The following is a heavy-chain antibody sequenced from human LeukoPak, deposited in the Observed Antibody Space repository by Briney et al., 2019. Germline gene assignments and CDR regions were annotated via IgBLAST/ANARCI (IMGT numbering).Heavy chain of an antibody. CDR3: ARETYVWGSYRYSH. Sequence: GGSLRLSCAASGFTFSSYSMNWVRQAPGKGLEWDSYISSSSSTIYYADSVKGRFTISRDNAKNSLYLQMNSLRAEDTAVYYCARETYVWGSYRYSHWGQGTLVTVSS. D-gene: IGHD3-16*02. CDR1: GFTFSSYS. J-gene: IGHJ4*02. V-gene: IGHV3-48*01. CDR2: ISSSSSTI.